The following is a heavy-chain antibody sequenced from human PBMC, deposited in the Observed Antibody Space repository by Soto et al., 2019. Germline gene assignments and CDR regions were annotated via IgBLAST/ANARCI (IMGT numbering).Heavy chain of an antibody. CDR3: AREMTYYDILTGPLRVDNWFDP. Sequence: SETLSLTCTVSGGSVSSGSYYWSWIRQPPGKGLEWIGYIYYSGSTNYNPSLKGRVTISVDTSKNQFSLKLSSVTAADTAVYYCAREMTYYDILTGPLRVDNWFDPWGQGTLVTVSS. D-gene: IGHD3-9*01. V-gene: IGHV4-61*01. CDR1: GGSVSSGSYY. CDR2: IYYSGST. J-gene: IGHJ5*02.